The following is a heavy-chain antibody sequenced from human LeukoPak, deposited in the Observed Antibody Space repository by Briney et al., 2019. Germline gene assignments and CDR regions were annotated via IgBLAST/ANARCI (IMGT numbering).Heavy chain of an antibody. CDR3: ARETWLQLQD. D-gene: IGHD5-24*01. V-gene: IGHV3-7*01. CDR1: GFTFSSYW. J-gene: IGHJ4*02. CDR2: IKGEGSEK. Sequence: GGSLRLSCAASGFTFSSYWMSWVRQAPGKGLEWVANIKGEGSEKYYVDSVKGRLTISRDNAKNSLYLQMNSLRAEDTAVYYCARETWLQLQDWGQGTLVTVSS.